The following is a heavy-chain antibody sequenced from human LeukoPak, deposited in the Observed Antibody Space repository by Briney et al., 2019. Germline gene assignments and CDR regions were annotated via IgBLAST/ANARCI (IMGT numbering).Heavy chain of an antibody. CDR2: ISASGAGT. CDR3: AKDGAYCGGDCFFWYFDL. D-gene: IGHD2-21*01. Sequence: PGGSLRLSCAASGFTFSTYTMTWVRQAPGKGLEWVSSISASGAGTYYADSVKGRFTISRDNSKNTLYLHMNSLRVEDTAVYYCAKDGAYCGGDCFFWYFDLWGRGTLVPVSS. CDR1: GFTFSTYT. V-gene: IGHV3-23*01. J-gene: IGHJ2*01.